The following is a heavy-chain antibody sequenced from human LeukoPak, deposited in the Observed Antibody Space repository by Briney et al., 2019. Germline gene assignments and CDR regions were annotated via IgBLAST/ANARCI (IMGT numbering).Heavy chain of an antibody. D-gene: IGHD2-21*01. CDR1: GFTFSSYA. CDR3: ARRIVMGYFDY. V-gene: IGHV4-39*01. Sequence: PGGSLRLSCAASGFTFSSYAMSWVRQPPGKGLEWIGSIYYSGNTYYNPSLKSRVTISVDTSKNQFSLKLSSVTAADTAVYYCARRIVMGYFDYWGQGTLVTVSS. J-gene: IGHJ4*02. CDR2: IYYSGNT.